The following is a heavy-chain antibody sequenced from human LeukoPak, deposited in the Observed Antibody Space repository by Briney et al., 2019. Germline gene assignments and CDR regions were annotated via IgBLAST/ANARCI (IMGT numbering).Heavy chain of an antibody. CDR2: IYYSGST. J-gene: IGHJ6*04. CDR3: ARDTPMDV. Sequence: TSETLSLTCTVSGGSISSSSYYWGWIRQPPGKGLEWIGSIYYSGSTYYNPSLKSRVTISVDTSKNQFSLKLSSVTAADTAVYYCARDTPMDVWGKGTTVTVSS. V-gene: IGHV4-39*07. CDR1: GGSISSSSYY.